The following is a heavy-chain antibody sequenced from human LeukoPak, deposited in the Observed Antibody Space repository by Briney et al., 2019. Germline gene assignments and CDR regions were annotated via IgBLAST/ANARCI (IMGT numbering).Heavy chain of an antibody. J-gene: IGHJ4*02. CDR3: ARWSSGYYTASGLDY. CDR2: ISAYNGNT. V-gene: IGHV1-18*01. D-gene: IGHD3-3*01. Sequence: GASVKVSCKASGYTFTSYGISWVRQAPGQGLEWMGWISAYNGNTNYAQKLQGRVTMTTDTSTSTAYMELRSLRSDDTAVYYCARWSSGYYTASGLDYWGQGTLVTVSS. CDR1: GYTFTSYG.